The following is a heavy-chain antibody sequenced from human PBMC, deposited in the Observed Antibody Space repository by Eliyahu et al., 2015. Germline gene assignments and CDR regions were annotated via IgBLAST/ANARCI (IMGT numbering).Heavy chain of an antibody. J-gene: IGHJ5*02. CDR1: GFAFSNYW. CDR2: INGAGTAT. V-gene: IGHV3-74*01. Sequence: EVQLVESGGGLVQPGGSLRXSCAASGFAFSNYWMHWVRQVPGKGLAWVSEINGAGTATSYADSVKDRFTISRDNAKNTLYLEINSLRVEDTAMYYCAATLGSASWVDPWGRGTLVTVSS. CDR3: AATLGSASWVDP. D-gene: IGHD6-6*01.